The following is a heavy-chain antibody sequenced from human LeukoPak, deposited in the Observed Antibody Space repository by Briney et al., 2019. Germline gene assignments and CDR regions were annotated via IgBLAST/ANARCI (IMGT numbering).Heavy chain of an antibody. CDR2: INPNSGGT. CDR3: ARVETVAGLDFDY. J-gene: IGHJ4*02. CDR1: GYTFTAYY. V-gene: IGHV1-2*02. Sequence: GASVKVSCKASGYTFTAYYMHWVRQAPGQGLEWMGWINPNSGGTKYAQKFHGRDTMTRDTSISAAYMELTRLRSDDTAVYYCARVETVAGLDFDYWGQGTLVTVSS. D-gene: IGHD6-19*01.